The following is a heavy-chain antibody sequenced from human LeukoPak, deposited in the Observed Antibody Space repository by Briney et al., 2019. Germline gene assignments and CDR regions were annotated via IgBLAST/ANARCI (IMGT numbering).Heavy chain of an antibody. V-gene: IGHV4-31*03. D-gene: IGHD2-2*01. CDR1: GGSISSGGYY. CDR3: ASLGGCSSTSCYEHNWFDP. CDR2: IYYSGST. J-gene: IGHJ5*02. Sequence: SETLSLTCTVSGGSISSGGYYWSWIRQHPGKGLEWIGYIYYSGSTYYNPSLKSRVTISVDTSKNQFSLKLSSVTAVDTAVYYCASLGGCSSTSCYEHNWFDPWGQGTLVTVSS.